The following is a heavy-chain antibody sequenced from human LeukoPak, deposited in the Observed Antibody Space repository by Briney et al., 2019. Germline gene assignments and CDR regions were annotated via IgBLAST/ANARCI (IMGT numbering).Heavy chain of an antibody. V-gene: IGHV3-73*01. D-gene: IGHD5-12*01. Sequence: GGSLKLSCAASGFTFSGSAMHWVRQASGKGLEWVGRIRSKANSYATAYAASVKGRFTISRDDSKNTAYLQINRLKTEDTAVYYCTSSGYEGYYYYYYGMDVWGQGTTVTVSS. J-gene: IGHJ6*02. CDR2: IRSKANSYAT. CDR3: TSSGYEGYYYYYYGMDV. CDR1: GFTFSGSA.